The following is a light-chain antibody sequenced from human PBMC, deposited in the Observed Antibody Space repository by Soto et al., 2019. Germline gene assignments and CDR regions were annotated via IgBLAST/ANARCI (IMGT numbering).Light chain of an antibody. CDR3: QSCDSGGSGYVV. CDR2: GNS. J-gene: IGLJ2*01. CDR1: SSNIGAGYD. V-gene: IGLV1-40*01. Sequence: QSVLTQPPSVSGSPGQRVTISCTGTSSNIGAGYDVHWYQQLPGTAPKLLIYGNSNRPSGVPDRFSGSKSGTSASLAITGLEAEDEAEYDCQSCDSGGSGYVVFGGGTKLTVL.